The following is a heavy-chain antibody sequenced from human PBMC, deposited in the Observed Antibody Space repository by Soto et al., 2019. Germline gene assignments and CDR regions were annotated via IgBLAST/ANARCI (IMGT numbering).Heavy chain of an antibody. CDR1: GYTFTSYG. D-gene: IGHD2-15*01. CDR3: ARDVGARYCSGGSCYSGWFDP. CDR2: ISAYNGNT. Sequence: ASVKVSCKASGYTFTSYGISWVRQAPGQGLEWMGWISAYNGNTNYAQKLQGRVTMTTDTSTSTAYMELRSLRSDDTAVYYCARDVGARYCSGGSCYSGWFDPWGQGTLVTVSS. J-gene: IGHJ5*02. V-gene: IGHV1-18*01.